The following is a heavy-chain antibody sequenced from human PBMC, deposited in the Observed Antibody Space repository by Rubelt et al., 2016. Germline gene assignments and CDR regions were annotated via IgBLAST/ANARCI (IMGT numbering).Heavy chain of an antibody. V-gene: IGHV3-7*01. CDR2: IKPDGREK. D-gene: IGHD5-12*01. J-gene: IGHJ4*02. Sequence: EVQLVESGGDLVQPGGSLRLSCAASGFTFSTYWMSWVRQAPGKGLEWVANIKPDGREKFYVDSVKGRFTISRDNAKNSLSLQMNSLRAEDTAVYYCARLYRGPDYWGQGTLVTASS. CDR3: ARLYRGPDY. CDR1: GFTFSTYW.